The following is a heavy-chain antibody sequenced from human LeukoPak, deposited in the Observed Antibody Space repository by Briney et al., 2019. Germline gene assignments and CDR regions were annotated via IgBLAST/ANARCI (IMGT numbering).Heavy chain of an antibody. D-gene: IGHD3-10*01. CDR3: ARGVDYYGSGSYWEDFDY. V-gene: IGHV3-23*01. J-gene: IGHJ4*02. CDR2: ISGSGSST. Sequence: GGSLRLSCAASGFSFSTYAMSWVRQAPGKGLEWVSGISGSGSSTSYADSMKGRFTIPRDKSNNTLYPQMNSLRAEDTAVYYCARGVDYYGSGSYWEDFDYWGQGTLVTVSS. CDR1: GFSFSTYA.